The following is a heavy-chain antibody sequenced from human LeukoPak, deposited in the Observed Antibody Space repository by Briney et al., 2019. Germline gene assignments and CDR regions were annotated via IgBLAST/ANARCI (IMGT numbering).Heavy chain of an antibody. CDR2: INPNSGGT. V-gene: IGHV1-2*04. J-gene: IGHJ6*02. D-gene: IGHD2-2*01. CDR1: GYTFTGYY. Sequence: ASVKVSCKASGYTFTGYYMHWVRQAPGQGLEWMGWINPNSGGTNYAQKFQGWVTMTRDTSISTAYMELSSLRSEDTAVYYCARDARDCSSTSCYAPHDYYYGMDVWGQGTTVTVSS. CDR3: ARDARDCSSTSCYAPHDYYYGMDV.